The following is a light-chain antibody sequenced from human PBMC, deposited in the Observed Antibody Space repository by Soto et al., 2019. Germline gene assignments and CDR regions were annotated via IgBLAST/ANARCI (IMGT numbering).Light chain of an antibody. CDR3: SSYTSSTTPYV. J-gene: IGLJ1*01. V-gene: IGLV2-14*01. CDR2: EVI. CDR1: SSDVGGYNY. Sequence: QSVLTQPASVSGSPGQSITISCTGTSSDVGGYNYVSWYQQHPGKAPKLMIYEVINRPSGVSNLFSGSKSGNTASLTISGLQAEDEADYYCSSYTSSTTPYVFGTGTKLTVL.